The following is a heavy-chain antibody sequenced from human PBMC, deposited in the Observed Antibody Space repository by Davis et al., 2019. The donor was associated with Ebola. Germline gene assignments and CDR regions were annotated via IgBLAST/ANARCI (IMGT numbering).Heavy chain of an antibody. Sequence: AASVKVSCKASGYTFTSYYMHWVRQAPGQGLEWMGWINPSGGSTSYAQKFQGRVTMTRDTSTSTAYMELSSLRSEDTAVYYCAREVPQNSSGYYGDYYYYYGMDVWGQGTTVTVSS. CDR1: GYTFTSYY. CDR2: INPSGGST. V-gene: IGHV1-46*01. CDR3: AREVPQNSSGYYGDYYYYYGMDV. J-gene: IGHJ6*02. D-gene: IGHD3-22*01.